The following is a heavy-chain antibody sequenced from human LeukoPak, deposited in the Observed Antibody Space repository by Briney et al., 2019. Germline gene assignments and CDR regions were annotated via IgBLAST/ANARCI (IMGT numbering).Heavy chain of an antibody. V-gene: IGHV3-23*01. J-gene: IGHJ4*02. D-gene: IGHD5-18*01. CDR1: GYTFSSYA. Sequence: GASVKVSCKASGYTFSSYAMSWVRQAPGKGLEWVSAFSGSGGSTYYADSVKGRFTISRDNSKNTLYLQMNSLRAEDTAVYYCASGYSYGYYFDYWGQGTLVTVSS. CDR2: FSGSGGST. CDR3: ASGYSYGYYFDY.